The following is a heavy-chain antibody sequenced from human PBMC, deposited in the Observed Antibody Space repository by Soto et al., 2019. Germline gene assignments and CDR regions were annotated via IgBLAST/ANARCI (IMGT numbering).Heavy chain of an antibody. D-gene: IGHD6-19*01. CDR1: GFTFSSSA. V-gene: IGHV3-21*01. Sequence: GSLRLSCAASGFTFSSSAMNWVRQAPGKGLEWVSSITSSSSYINYADSVKGRFTISRDNAKTSLYLQMNSLRAEDTAVYYCAREPGVSSGWYVDYWGQGTLVTVSS. CDR3: AREPGVSSGWYVDY. J-gene: IGHJ4*02. CDR2: ITSSSSYI.